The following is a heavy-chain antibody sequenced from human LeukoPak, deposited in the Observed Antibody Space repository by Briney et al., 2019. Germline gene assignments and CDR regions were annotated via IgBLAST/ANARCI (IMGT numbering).Heavy chain of an antibody. CDR2: ISGSGGST. J-gene: IGHJ4*02. CDR1: GFTFSSYA. Sequence: GGSLRLSCAASGFTFSSYAMSWVRQAPGKGLEWVSAISGSGGSTYYADSVKGRFTISIDNSKNTLYLQMNSLRAEDTAVYYCAKDQQSSSWYRRSKHPAYYFDYWGQGTLVTVSS. V-gene: IGHV3-23*01. CDR3: AKDQQSSSWYRRSKHPAYYFDY. D-gene: IGHD6-13*01.